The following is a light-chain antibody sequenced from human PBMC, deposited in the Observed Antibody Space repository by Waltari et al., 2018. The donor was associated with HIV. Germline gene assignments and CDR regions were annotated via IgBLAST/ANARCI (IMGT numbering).Light chain of an antibody. Sequence: EIVLTQYPGTLSLSPGERATLSCRASQSVSSNYLAWYQQRPGQAPRLLIYGASSRATGIPDRFSGSGSGTDFTLTISRLEPKDFAVYYCQQYGSSPRTFGQGTKVEIK. J-gene: IGKJ1*01. CDR3: QQYGSSPRT. CDR2: GAS. V-gene: IGKV3-20*01. CDR1: QSVSSNY.